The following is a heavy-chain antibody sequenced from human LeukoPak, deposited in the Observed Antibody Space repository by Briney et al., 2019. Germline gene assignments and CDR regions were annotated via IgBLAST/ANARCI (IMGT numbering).Heavy chain of an antibody. CDR1: GFTFSNYA. CDR3: ARDRHDSSGYIDY. CDR2: ISYDGSNK. D-gene: IGHD3-22*01. J-gene: IGHJ4*02. Sequence: GGSLRLSCAASGFTFSNYAMSWVRQAPGKGLEWVAVISYDGSNKYYADSVKGRFTISRDNSKNTLYLQMNSLRAEDTAVYYCARDRHDSSGYIDYWGQGTLVTVSS. V-gene: IGHV3-30-3*01.